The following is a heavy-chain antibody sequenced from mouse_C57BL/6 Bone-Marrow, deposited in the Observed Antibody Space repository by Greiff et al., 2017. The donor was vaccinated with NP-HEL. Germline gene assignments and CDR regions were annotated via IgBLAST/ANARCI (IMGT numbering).Heavy chain of an antibody. Sequence: VQLQQSGAELVRPGASVKLSCKASGYTFTDYYINWVKQRPGQGLEWIARIYPGSGNTYYNEKFKGKATLTAEKSSSTAYMQLSSLTSEDSAVYFCARSEGSHYYGSSYFDYWGQGTTLTVSS. CDR2: IYPGSGNT. D-gene: IGHD1-1*01. V-gene: IGHV1-76*01. J-gene: IGHJ2*01. CDR1: GYTFTDYY. CDR3: ARSEGSHYYGSSYFDY.